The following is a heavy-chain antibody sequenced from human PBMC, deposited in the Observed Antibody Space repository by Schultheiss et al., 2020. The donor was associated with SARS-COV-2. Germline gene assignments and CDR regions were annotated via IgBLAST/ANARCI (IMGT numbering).Heavy chain of an antibody. CDR3: ARDQAVHLDRDYYYGMDV. D-gene: IGHD6-19*01. CDR2: IIPILGIA. V-gene: IGHV1-69*04. J-gene: IGHJ6*02. Sequence: SVKVSCKASGYTFTSYAMHWVRQAPGQRLEWMGRIIPILGIANYAQKFQGRVTITADKSTSTAYMELSSLRSEDTAVYYCARDQAVHLDRDYYYGMDVWGQGTTVTVSS. CDR1: GYTFTSYA.